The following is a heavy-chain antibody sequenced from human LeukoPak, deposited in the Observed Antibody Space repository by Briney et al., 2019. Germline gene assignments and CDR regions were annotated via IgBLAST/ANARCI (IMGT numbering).Heavy chain of an antibody. CDR2: ISAYNGNT. D-gene: IGHD1-26*01. V-gene: IGHV1-18*01. Sequence: GASVKVSCKASGYTFTSYGISWVRQAPGQGLEWMGWISAYNGNTNYAQKLQGRVTMTTDTSTSTAYMELRSLRSDDTAVYYCARVPVGMWELLLVDYWGQGTLVTVSS. CDR3: ARVPVGMWELLLVDY. CDR1: GYTFTSYG. J-gene: IGHJ4*02.